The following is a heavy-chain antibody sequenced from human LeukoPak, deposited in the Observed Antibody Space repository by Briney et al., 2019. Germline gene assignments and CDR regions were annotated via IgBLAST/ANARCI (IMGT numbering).Heavy chain of an antibody. V-gene: IGHV3-48*04. Sequence: GSLRLSCAASGFTFSSHSMNWVRQAPGKGLEWVSYISSSSSSIYYADSAKGRFTISRDNAKNSLYLHMNSLRAEDTAVYYCARDLPLNYHYSSDYYPLFDYWGQGTLVTVSS. D-gene: IGHD3-22*01. CDR1: GFTFSSHS. J-gene: IGHJ4*02. CDR2: ISSSSSSI. CDR3: ARDLPLNYHYSSDYYPLFDY.